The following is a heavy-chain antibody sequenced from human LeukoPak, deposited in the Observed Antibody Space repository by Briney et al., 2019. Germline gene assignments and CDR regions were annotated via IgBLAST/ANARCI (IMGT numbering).Heavy chain of an antibody. V-gene: IGHV3-23*01. CDR1: GITLSNYG. CDR3: AKRDVVIRVILVGFHKEAYYFDS. CDR2: ISDSGGST. J-gene: IGHJ4*02. D-gene: IGHD3-22*01. Sequence: GGSLRLSCAVSGITLSNYGMSWVRQAPGKGLEWVAGISDSGGSTNYADSVKGRFTTSRDNPKNTLYLQMNSLRAEDTAVYFCAKRDVVIRVILVGFHKEAYYFDSWGQGALVTVSS.